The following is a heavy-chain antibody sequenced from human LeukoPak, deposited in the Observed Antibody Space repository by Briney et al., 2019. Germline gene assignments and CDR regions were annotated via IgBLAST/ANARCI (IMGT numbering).Heavy chain of an antibody. D-gene: IGHD3-22*01. J-gene: IGHJ6*03. CDR2: ISGSGGST. Sequence: PGGSLRLSCAASGFTFSSYAMSWVRQAPGKGLEWVSDISGSGGSTYYADSVKGRFTISRDNSKNTLYLQMNSLRAEDTAVYYCARETYYYDSSGSGKFGYYYYMDVWGKGTTVTISS. CDR1: GFTFSSYA. V-gene: IGHV3-23*01. CDR3: ARETYYYDSSGSGKFGYYYYMDV.